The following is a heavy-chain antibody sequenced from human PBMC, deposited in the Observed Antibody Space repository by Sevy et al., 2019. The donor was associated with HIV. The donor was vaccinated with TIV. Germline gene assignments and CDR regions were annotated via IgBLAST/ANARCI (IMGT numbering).Heavy chain of an antibody. J-gene: IGHJ6*02. CDR2: ISWNRGSI. V-gene: IGHV3-9*01. CDR3: AKDLHRGSASINCYSYYFYFYGLDV. D-gene: IGHD2-2*01. CDR1: GFPFNDYA. Sequence: GGCLRLSCAASGFPFNDYAMHWVRQAPGKGLEWVSGISWNRGSIGYADSVKGRFTISRDNAKQSVYLEMNSLRPEDTATYYCAKDLHRGSASINCYSYYFYFYGLDVWGQGTTVTVSS.